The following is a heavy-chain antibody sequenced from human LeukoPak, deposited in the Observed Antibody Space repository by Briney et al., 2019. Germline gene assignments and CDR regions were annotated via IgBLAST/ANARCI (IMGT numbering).Heavy chain of an antibody. J-gene: IGHJ4*02. V-gene: IGHV5-51*01. D-gene: IGHD6-13*01. CDR1: GYRFTSYW. CDR2: IYPGDSDT. CDR3: ARARMWGYSSSWAQGGARRYYFDY. Sequence: MLGESLKISCKGSGYRFTSYWIGWVRPVPGKGLEWRGIIYPGDSDTRYSPSFQGKVTISADKSISTAYLQWSSLKATDTAMDYCARARMWGYSSSWAQGGARRYYFDYWGQGTLVTVSS.